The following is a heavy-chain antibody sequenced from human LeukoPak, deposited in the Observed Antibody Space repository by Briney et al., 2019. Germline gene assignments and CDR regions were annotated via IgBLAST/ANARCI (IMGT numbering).Heavy chain of an antibody. CDR3: ARSPRVRKLLPWFDP. D-gene: IGHD2-15*01. CDR1: GGSFSGYY. V-gene: IGHV4-34*01. CDR2: INHSGST. J-gene: IGHJ5*02. Sequence: SETLSLTCAVYGGSFSGYYWIWIRQPPGKGLEWIAEINHSGSTNYNPPLKSRVTISVDTSKNQFSLKLSSVTAADTAVYYCARSPRVRKLLPWFDPWGQGTLVTVSS.